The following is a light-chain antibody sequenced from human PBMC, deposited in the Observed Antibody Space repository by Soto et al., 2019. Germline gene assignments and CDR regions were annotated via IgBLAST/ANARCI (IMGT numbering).Light chain of an antibody. Sequence: QSALTQPPSASGSPGQSVTISCTGTSSDVGGYNYVSWYQQHPGKAPKLMIYEVSKRPSGVPDRFSGSKSGNTASLTVSGLLAEGEADYYCSSFAGLNTLLNVFGTGTMVTGL. J-gene: IGLJ1*01. CDR3: SSFAGLNTLLNV. CDR2: EVS. V-gene: IGLV2-8*01. CDR1: SSDVGGYNY.